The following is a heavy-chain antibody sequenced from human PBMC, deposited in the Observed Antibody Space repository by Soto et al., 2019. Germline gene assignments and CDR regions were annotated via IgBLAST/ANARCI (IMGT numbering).Heavy chain of an antibody. CDR2: ISYDGSTK. CDR3: AKDRRGHHDSTGYSSWRNSVYYYGLDV. J-gene: IGHJ6*02. CDR1: GFTFRSYG. V-gene: IGHV3-30*18. Sequence: PGGSLKLSCVASGFTFRSYGVHWVRQAQGKGLEWVAVISYDGSTKYYVDSVKGRFTISRDNSKNTLYLQMNGLRAEDTAVYYWAKDRRGHHDSTGYSSWRNSVYYYGLDVWGQGTTVTVSS. D-gene: IGHD3-22*01.